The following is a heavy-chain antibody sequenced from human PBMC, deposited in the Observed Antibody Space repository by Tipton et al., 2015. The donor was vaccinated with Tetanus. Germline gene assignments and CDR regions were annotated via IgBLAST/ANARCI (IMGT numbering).Heavy chain of an antibody. CDR1: GGSFSSFY. D-gene: IGHD6-19*01. J-gene: IGHJ5*02. Sequence: GLVKPSETLSLTCAVSGGSFSSFYWSWIRQPPGKGLEWIGEINHRGGTSYNPSLKSRATISIDTSKNQFSLNISSVTAADTALYYCAILQKHWLAPRGAPWGQGILVTVSS. CDR2: INHRGGT. V-gene: IGHV4-34*01. CDR3: AILQKHWLAPRGAP.